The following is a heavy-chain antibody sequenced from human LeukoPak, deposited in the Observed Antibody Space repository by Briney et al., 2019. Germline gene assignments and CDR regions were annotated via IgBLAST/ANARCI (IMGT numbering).Heavy chain of an antibody. D-gene: IGHD6-13*01. J-gene: IGHJ5*02. CDR2: MNPNSGNT. V-gene: IGHV1-8*01. CDR3: ARKRGVAAAGTHNWFDP. Sequence: ASVKVSCKASGYTFTSYDINWVRQATGQGLEWMGWMNPNSGNTGYAQKFQGRVTMTRNTSISTAYMELSSLRSEDTAVYYCARKRGVAAAGTHNWFDPWGQGTLVTVSS. CDR1: GYTFTSYD.